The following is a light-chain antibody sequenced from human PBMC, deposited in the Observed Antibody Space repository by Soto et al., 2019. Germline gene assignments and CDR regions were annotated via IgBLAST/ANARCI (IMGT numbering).Light chain of an antibody. CDR2: RNS. Sequence: QSVLTQPPSVSGAPGQRVTISCTGSSSNIGAGYDVHWYQQLPGTAPKLLIYRNSNRPSGVPDRFAGSKSGSSACLAITRLEAKDEADYYCQFYVSGLRDVVFGGGTELTVL. CDR1: SSNIGAGYD. V-gene: IGLV1-40*01. CDR3: QFYVSGLRDVV. J-gene: IGLJ2*01.